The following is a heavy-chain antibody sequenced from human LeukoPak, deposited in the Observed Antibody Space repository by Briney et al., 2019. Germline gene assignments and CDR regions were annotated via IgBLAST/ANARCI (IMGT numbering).Heavy chain of an antibody. CDR1: GCTFSTSA. J-gene: IGHJ3*02. V-gene: IGHV1-69*15. CDR2: IIPIFDTT. Sequence: GSSVKVSCKASGCTFSTSAISWLRQAPGQGFEWVGRIIPIFDTTRYAQKFQGRVTITAAESTSTFYMELSSLRSDDTAMYFCARKKGTSGSFDIWGQGTMVTVSS. D-gene: IGHD3-22*01. CDR3: ARKKGTSGSFDI.